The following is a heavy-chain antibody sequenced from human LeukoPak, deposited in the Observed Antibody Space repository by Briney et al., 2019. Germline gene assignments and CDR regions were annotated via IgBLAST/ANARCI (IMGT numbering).Heavy chain of an antibody. CDR3: AKERRRVDTSMIRSYFFDS. V-gene: IGHV3-23*01. CDR1: RFTFSSSA. Sequence: PGGSLRLSCAASRFTFSSSAMSWVRQTPSKGLEWLSSITGDGVTTYYADSVKGRFTISRDNSKNILFLQMNSLRAEDSASYFCAKERRRVDTSMIRSYFFDSWGQGTPVTVSS. J-gene: IGHJ4*02. D-gene: IGHD3-16*01. CDR2: ITGDGVTT.